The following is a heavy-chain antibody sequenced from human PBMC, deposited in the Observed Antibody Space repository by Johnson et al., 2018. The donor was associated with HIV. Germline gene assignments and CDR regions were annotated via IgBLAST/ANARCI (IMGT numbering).Heavy chain of an antibody. J-gene: IGHJ3*02. CDR3: AREVDAFDM. CDR2: ISADGRTK. CDR1: GFTFSDYG. Sequence: QVQLVESGGGVVQPGRSLRLSCAASGFTFSDYGMHWVRQAPGKGLEWVPVISADGRTKYYADSVKGRFTISRDNAKNTLYLQMNRLRAEDTAVYYCAREVDAFDMWGQGTLVTVSS. V-gene: IGHV3-30*03.